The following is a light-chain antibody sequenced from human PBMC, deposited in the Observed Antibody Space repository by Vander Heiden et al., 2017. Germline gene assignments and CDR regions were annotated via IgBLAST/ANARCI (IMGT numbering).Light chain of an antibody. CDR3: QHYNNFPYT. CDR1: QSISIW. J-gene: IGKJ2*01. V-gene: IGKV1-5*03. CDR2: KAA. Sequence: DIQMTRSPSTLSSSAGDRVTIACRASQSISIWLAWYQQKPGQAPNHLIYKAANLETGVPSRFSGSGSGTDFTLTISSLQPEDVATYYCQHYNNFPYTFGQGTKLEIK.